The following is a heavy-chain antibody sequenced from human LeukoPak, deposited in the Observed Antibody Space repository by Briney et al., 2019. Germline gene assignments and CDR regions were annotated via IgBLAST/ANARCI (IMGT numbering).Heavy chain of an antibody. CDR2: INHSGST. V-gene: IGHV4-34*01. CDR1: GGSFSGYY. J-gene: IGHJ4*02. D-gene: IGHD2-15*01. Sequence: PSETLSLTCAVYGGSFSGYYWSWIRQPPGKGLEWIGEINHSGSTNYNPSLKSRVTISVDTSKNKFSLKRRSVTAADTAVYYCARSILGYCSGGSCYPHYWGQGTLVTVSS. CDR3: ARSILGYCSGGSCYPHY.